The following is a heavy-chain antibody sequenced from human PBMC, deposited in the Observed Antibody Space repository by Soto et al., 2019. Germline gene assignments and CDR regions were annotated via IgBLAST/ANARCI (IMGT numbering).Heavy chain of an antibody. J-gene: IGHJ4*02. CDR3: AKVRSRGVIMAPFDY. V-gene: IGHV3-23*01. D-gene: IGHD3-10*01. CDR2: ISGSGGST. Sequence: PGGSLRLSCAASGFTFSSYAMSWVRQAPGKGLEWVSAISGSGGSTYYADSVKGRFTISRVNSKNTLYVQMNSLRAEDTAVYYCAKVRSRGVIMAPFDYWGQGTLVTVLL. CDR1: GFTFSSYA.